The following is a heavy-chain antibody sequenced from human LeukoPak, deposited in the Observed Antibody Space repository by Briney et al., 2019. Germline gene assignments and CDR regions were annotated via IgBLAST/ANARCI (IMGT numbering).Heavy chain of an antibody. Sequence: SQTLSLTCAISGDSVSSNSDSWNWIRQSPSRGLEWLGRTYYRSRWYNGYAVSMKSRITINPDTSKNQFSLQLNSVTPEDTAVYYCARKKAGGMFDYWGQGTLVTVSS. CDR1: GDSVSSNSDS. D-gene: IGHD3-16*01. V-gene: IGHV6-1*01. CDR3: ARKKAGGMFDY. CDR2: TYYRSRWYN. J-gene: IGHJ4*02.